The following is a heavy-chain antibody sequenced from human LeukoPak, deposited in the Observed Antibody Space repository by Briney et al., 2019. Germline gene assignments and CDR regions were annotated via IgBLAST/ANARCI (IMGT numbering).Heavy chain of an antibody. CDR3: RGSGSYYTTDDAFDI. D-gene: IGHD3-10*01. J-gene: IGHJ3*02. V-gene: IGHV3-15*01. Sequence: GGSFTRYCGASGFTFSNAWMSWVRQAPGKGLEWVGRIKSKTDGGTTDYAAPVKGRFTISRDDSKNTLYLQMNSLKTEDTAVYYCRGSGSYYTTDDAFDIWGQGTMVTVSS. CDR1: GFTFSNAW. CDR2: IKSKTDGGTT.